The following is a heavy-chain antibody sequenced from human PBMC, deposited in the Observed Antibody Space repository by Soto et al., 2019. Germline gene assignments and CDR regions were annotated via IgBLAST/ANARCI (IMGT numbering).Heavy chain of an antibody. CDR1: GGSFSGYY. D-gene: IGHD3-9*01. J-gene: IGHJ6*02. CDR2: INHSGST. V-gene: IGHV4-34*01. Sequence: SETLSLTCAVYGGSFSGYYWSWIRQPPGKGLEWIGEINHSGSTNYSPSFQGHVTISADKSISTAYLQWRSLKASDTAMYYCARHRPRYYDILTGLDDPHYYYYGMDVWGQGTTVTVSS. CDR3: ARHRPRYYDILTGLDDPHYYYYGMDV.